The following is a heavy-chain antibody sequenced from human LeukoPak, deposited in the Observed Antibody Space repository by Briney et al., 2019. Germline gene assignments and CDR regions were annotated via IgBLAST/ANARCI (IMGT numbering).Heavy chain of an antibody. J-gene: IGHJ5*02. CDR2: IYYSGST. V-gene: IGHV4-39*01. CDR1: GGSISSSSYY. D-gene: IGHD3-10*01. Sequence: SETLSLTCTVSGGSISSSSYYWGWIRQPPEKGLEWIGSIYYSGSTYYIPSLKSRVTISVDTSKNQFSLKLSSVTAADTAVYYCASSVLWFGAPGWFDPWGQGTLVTVSS. CDR3: ASSVLWFGAPGWFDP.